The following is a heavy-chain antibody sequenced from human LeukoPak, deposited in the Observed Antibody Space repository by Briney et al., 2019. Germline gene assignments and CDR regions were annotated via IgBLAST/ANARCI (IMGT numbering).Heavy chain of an antibody. J-gene: IGHJ4*02. V-gene: IGHV3-23*01. Sequence: GGSLRLSCAASGFTFSSYAMSWVRQVPGKGLEWVLSISASGGVTHYADSVKGRFTISRDNPKNTLYLQRSSLRAEDTAVYYCARGRATYCFDYWGQGTLVTVSS. D-gene: IGHD2-21*01. CDR2: ISASGGVT. CDR1: GFTFSSYA. CDR3: ARGRATYCFDY.